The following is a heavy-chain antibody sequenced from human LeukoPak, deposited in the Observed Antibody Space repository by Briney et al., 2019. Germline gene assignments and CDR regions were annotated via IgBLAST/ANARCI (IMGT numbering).Heavy chain of an antibody. CDR1: GFTFSSYG. CDR3: ALGYCSSTSCGHSGY. V-gene: IGHV3-30*02. CDR2: IRYDGSNK. J-gene: IGHJ4*02. D-gene: IGHD2-2*01. Sequence: PGGSLRLSCAASGFTFSSYGMHWVRQAPGKGLEWVAFIRYDGSNKYYADSVKGRFTISRDNSKNTLYLQMNSLRAEDTAVYYCALGYCSSTSCGHSGYWGQGTLVTVSS.